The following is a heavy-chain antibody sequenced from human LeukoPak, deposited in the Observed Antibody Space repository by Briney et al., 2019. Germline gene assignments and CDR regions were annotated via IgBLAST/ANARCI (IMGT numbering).Heavy chain of an antibody. CDR3: ARVLGTYPNWFDP. V-gene: IGHV4-59*01. CDR2: IYYSGST. D-gene: IGHD7-27*01. CDR1: GGSISSYY. J-gene: IGHJ5*02. Sequence: SETLSLTCTVSGGSISSYYWSWIRQPPGKGLEWIGYIYYSGSTNYNPSLKSRVTISVDTSKNQFSLKLSSVTAADTAVYYCARVLGTYPNWFDPWGQGTLVTVSS.